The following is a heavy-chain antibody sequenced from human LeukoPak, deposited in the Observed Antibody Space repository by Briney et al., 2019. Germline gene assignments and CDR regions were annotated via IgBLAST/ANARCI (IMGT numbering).Heavy chain of an antibody. D-gene: IGHD3-9*01. CDR2: IHYSGST. CDR3: ATHLTNYDILTGYRP. V-gene: IGHV4-38-2*02. J-gene: IGHJ5*02. Sequence: SEALSLTCTVSGYSISSGCYWGWIRQPPGKGLGWTGRIHYSGSTYYNPSLKSRVTISVDTSKNQFSLKLSSVTAADTAVYYCATHLTNYDILTGYRPWGQGTLVTASS. CDR1: GYSISSGCY.